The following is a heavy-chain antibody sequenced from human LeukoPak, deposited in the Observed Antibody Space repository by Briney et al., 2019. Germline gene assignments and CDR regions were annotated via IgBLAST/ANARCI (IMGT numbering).Heavy chain of an antibody. CDR2: IYYSGST. V-gene: IGHV4-59*12. Sequence: SETLSLTCTVPGGSISSYYWSWIRQPPGKGLEWIGYIYYSGSTNYNPSLKSRVTISVDTSKNQFSLKLSSVTAADTAVYYCARDHDYGDYVRAFDIWGQGTMVTVSS. CDR3: ARDHDYGDYVRAFDI. J-gene: IGHJ3*02. D-gene: IGHD4-17*01. CDR1: GGSISSYY.